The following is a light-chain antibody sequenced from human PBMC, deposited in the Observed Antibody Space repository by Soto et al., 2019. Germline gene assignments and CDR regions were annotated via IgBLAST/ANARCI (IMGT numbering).Light chain of an antibody. J-gene: IGKJ1*01. CDR3: QHYGSSRT. V-gene: IGKV3-20*01. Sequence: EFVCTQSPGTPSLSTGDRGTLSCRASQTVRNNYLAWYQQKPGQAPRLLIYDASSRATGIPDRFSGSGSGTDFTLTLSSLEPEEFAVDDCQHYGSSRTCCQRTQVDIK. CDR2: DAS. CDR1: QTVRNNY.